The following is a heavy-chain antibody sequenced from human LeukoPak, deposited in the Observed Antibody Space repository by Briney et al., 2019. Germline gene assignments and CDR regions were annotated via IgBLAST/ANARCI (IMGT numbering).Heavy chain of an antibody. CDR2: ISSSSRYI. V-gene: IGHV3-21*01. CDR3: ARVAEAAAFDY. CDR1: GFTFSSYS. D-gene: IGHD6-13*01. Sequence: PGRSLRLSCAASGFTFSSYSMTWVRQAPGKGLEWVSSISSSSRYIYYADSMKGRFTISRDNAKNTLFLQMNSLRAEDTAVYYCARVAEAAAFDYWGQGTLVPVSS. J-gene: IGHJ4*02.